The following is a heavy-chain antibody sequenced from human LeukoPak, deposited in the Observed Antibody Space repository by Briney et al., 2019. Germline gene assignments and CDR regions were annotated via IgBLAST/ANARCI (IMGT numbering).Heavy chain of an antibody. CDR2: ISWNSGSI. V-gene: IGHV3-9*01. CDR3: AKDKYSSGWYYFDY. J-gene: IGHJ4*02. Sequence: GGSLRLSCAASGFTFSSYAMSWVRQAPGKGLEWVSGISWNSGSIGYADSVKGRFTISRDNAKNSLYLQMNSLRAEDTALYYCAKDKYSSGWYYFDYWGQGTLVTVSS. CDR1: GFTFSSYA. D-gene: IGHD6-19*01.